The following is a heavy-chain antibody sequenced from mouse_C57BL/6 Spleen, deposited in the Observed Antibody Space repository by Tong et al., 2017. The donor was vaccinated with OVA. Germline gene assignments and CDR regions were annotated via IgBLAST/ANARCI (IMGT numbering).Heavy chain of an antibody. CDR3: ARDREAWFAY. CDR1: GFTFSDYG. Sequence: EVQLQESGGGLVKPGGSLKLSCAASGFTFSDYGMHWVRQAPEKGLEWVAYISSGSSTIYYADTVKGRFTISRDNAKNTLFLQMTSLRSEDTAMYYCARDREAWFAYWGQGTLVTVSA. J-gene: IGHJ3*01. CDR2: ISSGSSTI. V-gene: IGHV5-17*01.